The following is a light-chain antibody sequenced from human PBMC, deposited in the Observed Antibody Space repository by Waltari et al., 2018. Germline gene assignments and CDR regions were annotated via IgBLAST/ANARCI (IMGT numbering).Light chain of an antibody. V-gene: IGKV3-11*01. CDR1: QSVSNQ. J-gene: IGKJ1*01. CDR3: QQRSDWPCT. CDR2: DAS. Sequence: EIVLTQSPATLSLSPGERATLSCRASQSVSNQLAWYQQKPGQAPRLLIYDASDRATGIPGRFSGSGSGTDFTLTISSLEPEDFAVYYCQQRSDWPCTFGQGTRVEIK.